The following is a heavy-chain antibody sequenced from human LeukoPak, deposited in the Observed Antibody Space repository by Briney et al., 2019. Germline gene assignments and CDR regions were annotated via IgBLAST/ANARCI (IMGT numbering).Heavy chain of an antibody. V-gene: IGHV4-34*01. CDR1: DGPFSHYY. J-gene: IGHJ6*02. D-gene: IGHD1-26*01. CDR3: ASRIGRYLYYFGMDV. Sequence: SETLSLTCAVYDGPFSHYYWTWIRQPPGKGLEWIGEINESGSTNYDPSLKSRVTISVDTSKTHFSLNLTSVTAADTAVYYCASRIGRYLYYFGMDVWGQGTTVTVSS. CDR2: INESGST.